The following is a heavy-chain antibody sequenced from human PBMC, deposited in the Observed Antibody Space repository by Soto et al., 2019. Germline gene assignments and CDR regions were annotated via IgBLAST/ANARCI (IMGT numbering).Heavy chain of an antibody. J-gene: IGHJ4*02. CDR1: GGIFSTFA. CDR3: ARLGTKSKLREYASDIYYFDS. V-gene: IGHV1-69*12. Sequence: QVQLVQSGAVVMKPGSSVKVSCKASGGIFSTFAISWVRQAPGQGLEWMGGIIPMFGSTNYAPKFQARVTITADEFTSIAYLELSRLRSDDTAVYYCARLGTKSKLREYASDIYYFDSWGQGTLVTVSS. D-gene: IGHD2-8*01. CDR2: IIPMFGST.